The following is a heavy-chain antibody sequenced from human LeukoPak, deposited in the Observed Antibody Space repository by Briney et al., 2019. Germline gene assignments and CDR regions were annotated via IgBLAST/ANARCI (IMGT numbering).Heavy chain of an antibody. CDR3: ARDGIVVVVAASSGFFDY. Sequence: ASVKVSCKASGYTFTGYYMHWVRQAPGQGLECMGWINPNSGGTNYAQKFQGRVTMTRDTSISTAYMEVSRLRSDDTAVYYCARDGIVVVVAASSGFFDYWGQGTLVTVSS. V-gene: IGHV1-2*02. CDR1: GYTFTGYY. D-gene: IGHD2-15*01. J-gene: IGHJ4*02. CDR2: INPNSGGT.